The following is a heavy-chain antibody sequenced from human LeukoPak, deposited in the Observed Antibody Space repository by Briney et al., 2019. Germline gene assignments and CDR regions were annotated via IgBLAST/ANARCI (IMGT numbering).Heavy chain of an antibody. Sequence: SVKVSCKASGFTFTTSAVQWVRQARGQRLEWIGWIVVGSANTNCAQKFQERVTITRDMSTRTAYMELSSLRSEDTAVYYCAAAPNYYGSGSYSFDNWGQGTLVTVSS. CDR1: GFTFTTSA. CDR3: AAAPNYYGSGSYSFDN. D-gene: IGHD3-10*01. J-gene: IGHJ4*02. CDR2: IVVGSANT. V-gene: IGHV1-58*01.